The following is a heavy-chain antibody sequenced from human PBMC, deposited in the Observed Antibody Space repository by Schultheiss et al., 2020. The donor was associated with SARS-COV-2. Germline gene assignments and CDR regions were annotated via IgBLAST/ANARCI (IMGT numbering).Heavy chain of an antibody. CDR1: GFTFSSYD. V-gene: IGHV3-13*01. D-gene: IGHD3-3*01. J-gene: IGHJ3*02. CDR3: AREAFLWSGSPDAFDI. Sequence: GGSLRLSCAASGFTFSSYDMHWVRQATGKGLEWVSAIGTAGDTYYPGSVKGRFTISRENAKNSLYLQMNSLRAGDTAVYYCAREAFLWSGSPDAFDIWGQGTMVTVSS. CDR2: IGTAGDT.